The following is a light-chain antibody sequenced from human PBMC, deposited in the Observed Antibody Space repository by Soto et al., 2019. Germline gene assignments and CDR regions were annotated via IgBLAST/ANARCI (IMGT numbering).Light chain of an antibody. J-gene: IGKJ4*01. CDR3: QQYNSYPLT. Sequence: GDRVTITCRASQSISSWLAWYQQKPGKAPKLLIYKASSLESGVPSRFSGSGSGTEFTLTISSLQPDDFATYYCQQYNSYPLTFGGGTKVEIK. CDR2: KAS. CDR1: QSISSW. V-gene: IGKV1-5*03.